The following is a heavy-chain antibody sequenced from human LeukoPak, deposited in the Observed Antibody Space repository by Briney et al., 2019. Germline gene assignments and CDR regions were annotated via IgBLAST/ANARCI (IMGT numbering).Heavy chain of an antibody. D-gene: IGHD6-13*01. CDR2: IYYSGST. CDR3: ARGIAAAGDYFDY. CDR1: GGSISSYY. J-gene: IGHJ4*02. Sequence: KPSETLSLTCTVSGGSISSYYWSWIRQPPGKGLEWIGYIYYSGSTNCNPSLKSRVTISVDTSKNQFSLKLSSATAADTAVYYCARGIAAAGDYFDYWGQGTLVTVSS. V-gene: IGHV4-59*01.